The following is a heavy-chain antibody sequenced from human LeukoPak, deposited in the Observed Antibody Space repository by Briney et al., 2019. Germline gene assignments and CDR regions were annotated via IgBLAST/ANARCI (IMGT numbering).Heavy chain of an antibody. D-gene: IGHD6-19*01. Sequence: GGSLRLSCAASGFTFTTYAMTWVRQVPGKGLEWVSAISRSGSGTYYADSVKGRFTISRDNSKNMVHLQMNSLTGEDTALYYCVRRGDASSGWGDHGFWGQGALVTVSS. CDR3: VRRGDASSGWGDHGF. J-gene: IGHJ4*02. CDR2: ISRSGSGT. CDR1: GFTFTTYA. V-gene: IGHV3-23*01.